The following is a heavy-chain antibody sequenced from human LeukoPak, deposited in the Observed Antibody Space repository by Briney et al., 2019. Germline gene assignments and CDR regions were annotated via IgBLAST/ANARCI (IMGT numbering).Heavy chain of an antibody. V-gene: IGHV3-64*01. J-gene: IGHJ4*02. D-gene: IGHD3-10*01. CDR2: ISSNGGST. CDR3: ARGPSQAMVRIFDY. Sequence: GGSLRLSCAASGFTFSSYAMHWVRQAPGKGLEYVSAISSNGGSTYYANSVKGRFTISRDNSKNTLYLQMGSLRAEDMVVYYCARGPSQAMVRIFDYWGQGTLVTVSS. CDR1: GFTFSSYA.